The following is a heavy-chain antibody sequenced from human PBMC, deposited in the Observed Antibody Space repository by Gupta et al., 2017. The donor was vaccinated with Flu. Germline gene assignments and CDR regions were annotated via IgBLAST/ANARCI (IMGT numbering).Heavy chain of an antibody. CDR2: ISWNSGSV. CDR1: GFTFDDSA. J-gene: IGHJ4*02. D-gene: IGHD6-13*01. Sequence: QLVESGGGLVQPGRSLRLSCAASGFTFDDSAMHWVRQAPGRGLEWVSGISWNSGSVDYADSVKGRFTISRDNAKNSLYLQMNSLRAEDTALYYCAKRDSSTWALDFWGQGTLVTVSS. V-gene: IGHV3-9*01. CDR3: AKRDSSTWALDF.